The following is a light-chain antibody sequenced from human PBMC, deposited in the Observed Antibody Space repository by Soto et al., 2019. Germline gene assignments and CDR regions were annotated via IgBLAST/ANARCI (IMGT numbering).Light chain of an antibody. CDR2: WAS. CDR1: QSVLYSSNNKNY. CDR3: QQSYSTPDT. Sequence: DIVMTQSPDSLAVSLGETATINCKSSQSVLYSSNNKNYLAWFQQKPGQPPRLLFYWASTRKSGVPDRFSGSGSGTDFTLTISSLQAEDVAVYYCQQSYSTPDTFGQGTKLEIK. V-gene: IGKV4-1*01. J-gene: IGKJ2*01.